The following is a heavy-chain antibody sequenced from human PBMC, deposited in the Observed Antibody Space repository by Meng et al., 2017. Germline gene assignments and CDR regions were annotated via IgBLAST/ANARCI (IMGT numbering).Heavy chain of an antibody. Sequence: QVQLVQSGAEVKKPGSSVNVSCKASGGTFSSYAISWVRQAPGQGLEWMGRIIPILGIANYAQKFQGRVTITADKSTSTAYMELSSLRSEDTAVYYCATLQMTTVTTEVGDDYWGQGTLVTVFS. V-gene: IGHV1-69*09. CDR3: ATLQMTTVTTEVGDDY. D-gene: IGHD4-17*01. CDR1: GGTFSSYA. J-gene: IGHJ4*02. CDR2: IIPILGIA.